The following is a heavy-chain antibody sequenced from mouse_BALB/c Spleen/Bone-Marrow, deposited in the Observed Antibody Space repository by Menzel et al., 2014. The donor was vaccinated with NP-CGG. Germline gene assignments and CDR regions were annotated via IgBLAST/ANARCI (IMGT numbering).Heavy chain of an antibody. CDR1: GYTLTSSW. V-gene: IGHV1S130*01. CDR2: IHPNSGNT. Sequence: VKLMESGSVLVRPGASVKLSCKASGYTLTSSWMHWAKQRPGQGLEWIGEIHPNSGNTNYNEKFKGKATLTVDTSSSTAYVDLSSLTSEDPAVYYCARWGFDYWGQGTTLTVSS. CDR3: ARWGFDY. J-gene: IGHJ2*01.